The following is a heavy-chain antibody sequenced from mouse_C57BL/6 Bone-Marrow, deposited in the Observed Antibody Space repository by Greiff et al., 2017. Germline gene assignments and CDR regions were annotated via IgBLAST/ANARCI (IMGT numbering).Heavy chain of an antibody. CDR2: INPYNGGT. D-gene: IGHD4-1*01. Sequence: VQLKESGPVLVKPGASVKMSCKASGYTFTDYYMNWVKQSHGKSLEWIGVINPYNGGTSYNQKFKGKATLTVDKSSSTAYMELNSLTSEDSAVYYCARGNWEDYWGQGTTLTVSS. V-gene: IGHV1-19*01. CDR1: GYTFTDYY. J-gene: IGHJ2*01. CDR3: ARGNWEDY.